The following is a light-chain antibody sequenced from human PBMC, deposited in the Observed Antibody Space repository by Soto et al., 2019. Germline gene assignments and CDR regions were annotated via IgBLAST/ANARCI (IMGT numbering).Light chain of an antibody. J-gene: IGLJ3*02. CDR3: ETWDSNTRV. CDR1: SAHSSYI. CDR2: LEGSGSY. Sequence: QSVLTQSSSASASPGSSVKLTCTLSSAHSSYIIAWHQQQPGKAPRYLMKLEGSGSYNKGSGVPDRFSGSSSGADRYLTISNLHSEDEADYYCETWDSNTRVFGGGTKLTVL. V-gene: IGLV4-60*03.